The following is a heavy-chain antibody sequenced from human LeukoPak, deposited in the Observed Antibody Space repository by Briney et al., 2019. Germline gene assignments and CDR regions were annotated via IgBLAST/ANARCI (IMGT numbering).Heavy chain of an antibody. V-gene: IGHV3-48*03. CDR1: GFTFSSYD. Sequence: GGSLRLSCAASGFTFSSYDMTWVRQAPGKGLEWVSYIGSSGSIIYYADSVKGRFTISRDNAKNSLYLQMNSLRAEDTAVYYCARDVNGYFDYWGQGTLVTVSS. J-gene: IGHJ4*02. CDR2: IGSSGSII. CDR3: ARDVNGYFDY.